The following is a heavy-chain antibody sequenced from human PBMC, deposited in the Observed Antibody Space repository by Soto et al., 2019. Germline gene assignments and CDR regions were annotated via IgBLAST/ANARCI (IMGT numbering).Heavy chain of an antibody. CDR3: ARQRDTAMVRSYYMDV. Sequence: SETLSLTCTVSGGSINSFYWSWIRQPPGKGLEWIGYIYYSGSANYNPSLKSRVTISVDTSKNQFSLKLSSVTAADTAVHYCARQRDTAMVRSYYMDVWGKGTTVTVSS. J-gene: IGHJ6*03. D-gene: IGHD5-18*01. CDR2: IYYSGSA. V-gene: IGHV4-59*08. CDR1: GGSINSFY.